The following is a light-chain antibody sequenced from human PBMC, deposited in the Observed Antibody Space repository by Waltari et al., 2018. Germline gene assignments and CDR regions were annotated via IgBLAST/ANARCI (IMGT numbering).Light chain of an antibody. CDR2: DLS. CDR1: SHAIGHYDS. Sequence: ALTQPASVSGSPGQSITISCSGPSHAIGHYDSVAWSLQHPATAPKLIIFDLSKRPSGISDRFSASKSGSTASLTISGLQAEDEGEYFCGSYTTNSPFAVVFGGGTKLTVL. V-gene: IGLV2-14*03. CDR3: GSYTTNSPFAVV. J-gene: IGLJ2*01.